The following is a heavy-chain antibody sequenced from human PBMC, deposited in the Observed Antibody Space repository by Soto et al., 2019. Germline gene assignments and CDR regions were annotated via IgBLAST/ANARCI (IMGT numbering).Heavy chain of an antibody. CDR1: GASISSSSYS. CDR3: ARHIFTTVVRGFLIAFDQYGGMDV. J-gene: IGHJ6*02. Sequence: PSETLSLTCTVSGASISSSSYSWAWIRQPPGKGLEWIGNIHHSGSTYYNPSLKSRVTISVDTSKDQFSLKLSSVTAADTAVYYCARHIFTTVVRGFLIAFDQYGGMDVWGQGTTVTVSS. CDR2: IHHSGST. D-gene: IGHD3-10*01. V-gene: IGHV4-39*01.